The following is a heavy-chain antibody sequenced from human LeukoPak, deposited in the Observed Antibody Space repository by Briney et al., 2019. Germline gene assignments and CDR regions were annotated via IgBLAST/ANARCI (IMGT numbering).Heavy chain of an antibody. CDR3: ARGPRYSSSWYWFGP. V-gene: IGHV1-69*13. D-gene: IGHD6-13*01. CDR2: IIPIFGTA. Sequence: SVKVSCKASGGTFCSYAISWVRQAPGQGLEWMGGIIPIFGTANYAQKFQGRVTITADESTSTAYMELSSLRSEDTAVYYCARGPRYSSSWYWFGPWGQGTLVTVSS. J-gene: IGHJ5*02. CDR1: GGTFCSYA.